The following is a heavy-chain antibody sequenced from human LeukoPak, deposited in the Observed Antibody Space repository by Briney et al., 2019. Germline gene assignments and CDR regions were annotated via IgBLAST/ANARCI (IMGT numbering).Heavy chain of an antibody. CDR3: AREYCSGGSCYSWNYYYGMDV. Sequence: GGSLLLSCAASGFPFSSYAMSWVRQAPGKGLEWVSAISGSGGSTYYADSVKGRFTISRDNSKNTLYLQMNSLRAEDTAVYYCAREYCSGGSCYSWNYYYGMDVWGQGTTVTVSS. CDR2: ISGSGGST. V-gene: IGHV3-23*01. D-gene: IGHD2-15*01. CDR1: GFPFSSYA. J-gene: IGHJ6*02.